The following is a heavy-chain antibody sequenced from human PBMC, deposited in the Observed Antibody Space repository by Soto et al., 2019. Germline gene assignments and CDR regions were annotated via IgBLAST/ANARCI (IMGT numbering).Heavy chain of an antibody. V-gene: IGHV4-39*01. J-gene: IGHJ4*02. Sequence: SETLSLTCTVSGGSISSSGDFWGWIRQPPGKGLEWIGSIYFDGTTYHSPSLKSRVTISLDTPKNQFSLKVTSVTAADTAVYYCARLHGSGSYYNDPLDYWSQGTLVTVSS. D-gene: IGHD3-10*01. CDR2: IYFDGTT. CDR1: GGSISSSGDF. CDR3: ARLHGSGSYYNDPLDY.